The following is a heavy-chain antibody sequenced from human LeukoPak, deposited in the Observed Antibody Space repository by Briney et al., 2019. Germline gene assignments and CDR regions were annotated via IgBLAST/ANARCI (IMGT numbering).Heavy chain of an antibody. CDR2: IYYSGST. CDR3: ARERGDGYTSIDY. J-gene: IGHJ4*02. V-gene: IGHV4-59*01. CDR1: GGSISSYY. Sequence: PSETLSLTCTVSGGSISSYYWRWIRQPPGKGLEWIGYIYYSGSTNYNPSLKSRVTISVDTSKNQFSLKLSSVTAADTAVYYCARERGDGYTSIDYWGQGTLVTVSS. D-gene: IGHD3-10*01.